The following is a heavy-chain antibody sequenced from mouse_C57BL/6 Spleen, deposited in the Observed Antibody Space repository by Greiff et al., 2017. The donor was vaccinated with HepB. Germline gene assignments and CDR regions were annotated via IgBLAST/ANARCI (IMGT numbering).Heavy chain of an antibody. CDR1: GYTFTDYE. CDR3: TRSITTVVATGFDY. J-gene: IGHJ2*01. Sequence: VHLVESGAELVRPGASVTLSCRASGYTFTDYEMHWVKQTPVHGLEWIGAIDPETGGTAYNQKFKGKAILTAAKSSSTAYMELRSLTSEDSAVYYCTRSITTVVATGFDYWGQGTTLTVSS. D-gene: IGHD1-1*01. CDR2: IDPETGGT. V-gene: IGHV1-15*01.